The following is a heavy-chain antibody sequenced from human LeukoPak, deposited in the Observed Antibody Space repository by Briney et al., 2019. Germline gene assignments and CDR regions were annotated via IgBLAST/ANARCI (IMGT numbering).Heavy chain of an antibody. D-gene: IGHD3-10*01. V-gene: IGHV4-59*12. CDR3: AREHYGSGDY. Sequence: SETLSLTCTVSSGSISSYYWSWIRQSPGKGLEWIGYIYYSGSTDYNPSLKSRVTISVDTSKNQFSLKLTSVTAADTAVYYCAREHYGSGDYWGQGTQVTVSS. CDR2: IYYSGST. J-gene: IGHJ4*02. CDR1: SGSISSYY.